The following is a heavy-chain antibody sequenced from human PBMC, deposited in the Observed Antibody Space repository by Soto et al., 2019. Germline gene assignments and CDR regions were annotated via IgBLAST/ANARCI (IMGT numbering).Heavy chain of an antibody. CDR1: GYTFTSYG. J-gene: IGHJ6*03. CDR3: ARVGYCSGGSCYPMPYYYYYMDV. Sequence: ASVKVSCKASGYTFTSYGISWVRQAPGQGLEWMGWISAYNGNTNYAQKLQGRVTMTTDTSTSTAYMELRSLRSDDTAVYYCARVGYCSGGSCYPMPYYYYYMDVWGKGTTVTVSS. D-gene: IGHD2-15*01. V-gene: IGHV1-18*01. CDR2: ISAYNGNT.